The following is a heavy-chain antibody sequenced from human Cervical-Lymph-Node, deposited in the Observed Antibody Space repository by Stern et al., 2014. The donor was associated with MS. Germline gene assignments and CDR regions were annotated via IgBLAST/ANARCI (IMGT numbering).Heavy chain of an antibody. J-gene: IGHJ4*02. V-gene: IGHV7-4-1*02. Sequence: QMQLVQSGSELKKPGASLKVSCKTSGYTFSNYAMNWVRQAPGQGLEWMGWINTNKGNSAYAQGFTGRFVFSLDTSVSTAYLQISSLKAEDTAVYYCARDKNTYGYGGTDYWGQGTLVTVSS. CDR2: INTNKGNS. CDR3: ARDKNTYGYGGTDY. D-gene: IGHD5-18*01. CDR1: GYTFSNYA.